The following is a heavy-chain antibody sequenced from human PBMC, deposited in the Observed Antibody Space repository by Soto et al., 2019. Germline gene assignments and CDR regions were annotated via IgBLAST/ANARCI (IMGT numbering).Heavy chain of an antibody. Sequence: HVQLVESGGGLAKPGGSLRLSCAASGFTFGDDYMSWLRQAPGRGLEWISYISGSGSTIYYADSVKGRFTISRDNSKNSLYMEMISLRAEDTAVYYCARGVLVNRFDLWGQGTRVTVSS. CDR3: ARGVLVNRFDL. D-gene: IGHD2-21*01. CDR2: ISGSGSTI. V-gene: IGHV3-11*01. CDR1: GFTFGDDY. J-gene: IGHJ5*02.